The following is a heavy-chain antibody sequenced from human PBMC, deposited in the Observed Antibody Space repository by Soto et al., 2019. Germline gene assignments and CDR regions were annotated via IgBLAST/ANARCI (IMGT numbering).Heavy chain of an antibody. D-gene: IGHD1-26*01. V-gene: IGHV3-33*01. CDR1: VFTFSSYG. CDR2: IWYDGSNK. Sequence: GGSLRLSCAASVFTFSSYGMHWVRQAPGKGLEWVAVIWYDGSNKYYADSVKGRFTISRDNSKNTLYLQMNSLRAEDTAVYYCARDRPKTENSGSYIQGVFDYWGQGTLVTVSS. J-gene: IGHJ4*02. CDR3: ARDRPKTENSGSYIQGVFDY.